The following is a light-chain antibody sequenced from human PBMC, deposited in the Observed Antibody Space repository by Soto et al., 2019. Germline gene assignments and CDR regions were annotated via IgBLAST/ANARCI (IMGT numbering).Light chain of an antibody. J-gene: IGKJ3*01. CDR2: GAS. CDR1: QTVRNSY. V-gene: IGKV3-20*01. Sequence: EIVLTQSPGTLSLSPGDTATLTCRASQTVRNSYLAWYQQKAGQTPRLYIYGASNRATGIPDRFSGSGSGTVFTLTISRLEPEDFAVYYCQQYGSTPFTFGPGTKVDIK. CDR3: QQYGSTPFT.